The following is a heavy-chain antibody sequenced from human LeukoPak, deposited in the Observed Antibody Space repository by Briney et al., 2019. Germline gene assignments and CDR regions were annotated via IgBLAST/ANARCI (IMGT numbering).Heavy chain of an antibody. CDR3: AKRLGYYDSSEGYFDY. J-gene: IGHJ4*02. V-gene: IGHV3-23*01. CDR2: IRGSGGST. Sequence: GGSLRLSCAASGFTFDDYTMHWVRQPPGKGLEWVSGIRGSGGSTFYADSVKGRFTISRDISKNTLYLQMNSLRAEDTAVYYCAKRLGYYDSSEGYFDYWGQGTLVTVSS. CDR1: GFTFDDYT. D-gene: IGHD3-22*01.